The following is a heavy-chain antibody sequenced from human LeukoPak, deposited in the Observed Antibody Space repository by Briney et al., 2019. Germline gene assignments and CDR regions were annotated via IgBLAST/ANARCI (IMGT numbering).Heavy chain of an antibody. D-gene: IGHD6-13*01. CDR2: IYYSGST. J-gene: IGHJ6*03. V-gene: IGHV4-59*01. CDR1: GGSISSYY. CDR3: ARGSSSWYYYYYYMDV. Sequence: SETLSLTCTVSGGSISSYYWSWIRQPPGKGLEWIGYIYYSGSTNYNPSLKSRVTISVDTSKNQFSLKLSSVTAADTAVYYCARGSSSWYYYYYYMDVWGKGTTVTISS.